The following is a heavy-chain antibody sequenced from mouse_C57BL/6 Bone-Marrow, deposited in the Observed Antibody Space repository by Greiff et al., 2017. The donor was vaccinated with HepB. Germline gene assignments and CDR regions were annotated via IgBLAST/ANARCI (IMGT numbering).Heavy chain of an antibody. Sequence: EVKLMESGGGLVQPGGSLSLSCAASGFTFTDYYMSWVRQPPGKALEWLGFIRNKANGYTTEYSASVKGRFTISRDNSQSILYLQMNALRAEDSATYYCARYKGITTVVAPFDYWGQGTTLTVSS. CDR3: ARYKGITTVVAPFDY. D-gene: IGHD1-1*01. CDR2: IRNKANGYTT. CDR1: GFTFTDYY. J-gene: IGHJ2*01. V-gene: IGHV7-3*01.